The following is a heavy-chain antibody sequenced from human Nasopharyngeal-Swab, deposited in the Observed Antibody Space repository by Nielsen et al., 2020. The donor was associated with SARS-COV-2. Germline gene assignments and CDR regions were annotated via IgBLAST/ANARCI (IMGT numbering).Heavy chain of an antibody. V-gene: IGHV1-18*04. CDR1: GYIFTGYY. CDR3: ARVDTAMAASDY. Sequence: ASVKVSCKASGYIFTGYYMHWVRQAPGQGLEWMGWISAYNGNTNYAQKLQGRVTMTTDTSTSTAYMELRSLRSDDTAVYYCARVDTAMAASDYWGQGTLVTVSS. J-gene: IGHJ4*02. D-gene: IGHD5-18*01. CDR2: ISAYNGNT.